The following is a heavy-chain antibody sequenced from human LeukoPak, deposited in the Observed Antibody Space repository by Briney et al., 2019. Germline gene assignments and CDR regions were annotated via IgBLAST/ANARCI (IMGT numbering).Heavy chain of an antibody. V-gene: IGHV1-8*02. CDR3: ARGQRVKAAGRNYYYYGMDV. CDR1: GYTFTGYY. Sequence: ASVKVSCKASGYTFTGYYMHWVRQAPGQGLEWMGWMNPNSGNTGYAQKFQGRVTMTRNTSISTAYMELSSLRSEDTAVYYCARGQRVKAAGRNYYYYGMDVWGQGTTVTVSS. CDR2: MNPNSGNT. D-gene: IGHD6-13*01. J-gene: IGHJ6*02.